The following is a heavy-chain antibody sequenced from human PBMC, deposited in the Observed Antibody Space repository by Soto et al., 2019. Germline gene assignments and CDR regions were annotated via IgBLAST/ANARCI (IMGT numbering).Heavy chain of an antibody. Sequence: GAAVKCSFKASVCTFSSYAISWVRQAPGQGLDCIGGIIPIFGTANYAQKLQGRVTITADESTSTAYMELSSLRSEDTDVYYCASDRTTRGILTGCYFDYWGQGTLVTVSS. V-gene: IGHV1-69*13. CDR1: VCTFSSYA. J-gene: IGHJ4*02. CDR2: IIPIFGTA. CDR3: ASDRTTRGILTGCYFDY. D-gene: IGHD3-9*01.